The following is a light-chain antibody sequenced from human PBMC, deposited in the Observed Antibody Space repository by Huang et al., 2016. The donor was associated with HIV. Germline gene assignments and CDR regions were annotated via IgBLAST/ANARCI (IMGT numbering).Light chain of an antibody. CDR1: QSVLSSSNNKNY. V-gene: IGKV4-1*01. CDR2: WAS. CDR3: QQYYRTLRT. J-gene: IGKJ2*02. Sequence: DIVMTQSPDSLAVSLGERATINCKSSQSVLSSSNNKNYLAWYQQKPGQPPKLLIYWASTRESGVPDRFSGSGSGTDFTLTISSLQAEDVAVYYCQQYYRTLRTFGQGTKLEIK.